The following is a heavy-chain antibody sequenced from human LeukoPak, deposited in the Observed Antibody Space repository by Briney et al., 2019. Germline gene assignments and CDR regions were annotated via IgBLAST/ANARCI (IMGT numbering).Heavy chain of an antibody. D-gene: IGHD3/OR15-3a*01. CDR1: GFTFHDYA. CDR3: AKGLGVASLIVDALDM. CDR2: ITWNSGSV. Sequence: PGGSLRLSCGASGFTFHDYAMHWVRQVPGKGLEWVSGITWNSGSVLYADSVRGRFTISRDNAKNSLYLQMNSLRPEDMAFYYCAKGLGVASLIVDALDMWGQGTMVTV. J-gene: IGHJ3*02. V-gene: IGHV3-9*03.